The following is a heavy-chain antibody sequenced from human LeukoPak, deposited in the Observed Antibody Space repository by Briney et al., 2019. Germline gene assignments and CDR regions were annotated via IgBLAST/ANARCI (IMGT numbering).Heavy chain of an antibody. J-gene: IGHJ4*02. CDR2: ISSSSSYI. Sequence: GGSLRLSCAASGFTFSSYSMNWVRQAPGKGLEWVSSISSSSSYIYYADSVKGRSTISRDNAKNSLYLQMNSLRAEDTAVYYCARDHIAAAGTGDYWGQGTLVTVSS. V-gene: IGHV3-21*01. D-gene: IGHD6-13*01. CDR3: ARDHIAAAGTGDY. CDR1: GFTFSSYS.